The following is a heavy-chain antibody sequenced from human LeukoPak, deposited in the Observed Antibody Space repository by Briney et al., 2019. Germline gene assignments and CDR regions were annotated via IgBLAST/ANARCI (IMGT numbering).Heavy chain of an antibody. Sequence: GGSLRLSCAASGFTFSSYDMHWVRQAPGKGLEWVAYIRYDGTNKYYADSVKGRFTISRDNSKNTLYLQMNSLRAEDTALYYCSKGIYGVNGWGLGKWGQGTLVTVSS. J-gene: IGHJ4*02. D-gene: IGHD4-23*01. CDR1: GFTFSSYD. CDR2: IRYDGTNK. CDR3: SKGIYGVNGWGLGK. V-gene: IGHV3-30*02.